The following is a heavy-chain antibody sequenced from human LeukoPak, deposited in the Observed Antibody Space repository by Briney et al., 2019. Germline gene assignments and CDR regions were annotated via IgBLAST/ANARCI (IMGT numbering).Heavy chain of an antibody. V-gene: IGHV6-1*01. CDR2: TYYRSKWYN. D-gene: IGHD1-26*01. Sequence: SQTLSLTCAISGDSVSSNSAAWDWIRQSPSRGLEWLGRTYYRSKWYNDYAVSVKSRITINPDTSKNQFSLQLNSVTPEDTAVYYCARGRFSNRGSYYYFDYWGQGTLVTVSS. CDR3: ARGRFSNRGSYYYFDY. CDR1: GDSVSSNSAA. J-gene: IGHJ4*02.